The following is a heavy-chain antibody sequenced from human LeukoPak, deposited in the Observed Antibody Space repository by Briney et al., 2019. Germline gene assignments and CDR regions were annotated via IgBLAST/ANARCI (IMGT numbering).Heavy chain of an antibody. V-gene: IGHV3-74*01. CDR3: ARAPGYSSGFGY. CDR2: ISSDGSST. Sequence: PGGSLRLSCAASGFTFSSYWMHWVRQAPGKGLVWVSRISSDGSSTNYADSVKGRFTISRDNAKNTPYLQMNSLRAEDTAVYYCARAPGYSSGFGYWGQGTLVTVSS. J-gene: IGHJ4*02. D-gene: IGHD6-19*01. CDR1: GFTFSSYW.